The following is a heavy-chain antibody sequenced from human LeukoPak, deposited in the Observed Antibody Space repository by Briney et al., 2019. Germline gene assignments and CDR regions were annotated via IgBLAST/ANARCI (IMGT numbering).Heavy chain of an antibody. V-gene: IGHV3-21*01. CDR2: ISSSSSYI. Sequence: PGGSLRLSCAASGFTFSSYSMNGVRQAPGKGLEWVSSISSSSSYIYYADSVKGRFTISRDNAKNSLYLQMNSLRAEDTAVYYCARGEWELLGFDYWGQGTLVTVSS. CDR3: ARGEWELLGFDY. J-gene: IGHJ4*02. CDR1: GFTFSSYS. D-gene: IGHD1-26*01.